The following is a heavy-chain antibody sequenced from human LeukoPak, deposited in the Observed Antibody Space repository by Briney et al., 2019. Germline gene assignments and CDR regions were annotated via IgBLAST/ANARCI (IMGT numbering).Heavy chain of an antibody. CDR3: ARDSFTMVRGLSPDY. CDR2: ISAYNGNR. Sequence: ASVKASCKASGYTFISYGFSWVRQAPGQGLEWMGWISAYNGNRNYAQKLQGRITVTTDTSTNTAYMELRSLRPDDTAVYYCARDSFTMVRGLSPDYWGQGTLVIVSS. J-gene: IGHJ4*02. V-gene: IGHV1-18*01. D-gene: IGHD3-10*01. CDR1: GYTFISYG.